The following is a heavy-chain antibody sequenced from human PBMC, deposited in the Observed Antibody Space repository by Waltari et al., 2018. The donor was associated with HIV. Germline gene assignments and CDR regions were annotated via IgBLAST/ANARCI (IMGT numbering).Heavy chain of an antibody. J-gene: IGHJ4*02. V-gene: IGHV3-9*01. CDR2: ISWNSDST. CDR1: GFTFDAYA. CDR3: TKAESFFHPPDY. Sequence: EVQLVESGGGLVQPGRSLRLSCAASGFTFDAYAMHWVRQVSGKGLEWGSGISWNSDSTGYADSVKGRFTISRDNAKTSLYLQMNSLRTEDTALYYCTKAESFFHPPDYWGQGTLVTVSS. D-gene: IGHD3-10*01.